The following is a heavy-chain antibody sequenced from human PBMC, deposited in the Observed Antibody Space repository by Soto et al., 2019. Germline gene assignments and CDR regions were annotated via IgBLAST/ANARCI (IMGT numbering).Heavy chain of an antibody. V-gene: IGHV4-61*01. CDR2: IYYSGST. D-gene: IGHD3-22*01. Sequence: PSETLSLTCTVSGGSVSSSNDYWSWIRQPPGKGLEWIGYIYYSGSTNYNPSLKSRVTISVDTSKNQFSLKLSSVTAADTAVYYCARCSKYYFDSGGYPPGAFDIWGQGTMVTVSS. J-gene: IGHJ3*02. CDR1: GGSVSSSNDY. CDR3: ARCSKYYFDSGGYPPGAFDI.